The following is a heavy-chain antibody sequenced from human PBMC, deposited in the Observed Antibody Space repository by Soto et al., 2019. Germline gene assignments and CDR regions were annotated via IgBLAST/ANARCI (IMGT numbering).Heavy chain of an antibody. D-gene: IGHD3-10*01. V-gene: IGHV4-39*01. CDR1: GGSISSSSYS. J-gene: IGHJ4*02. CDR2: IYYSGST. CDR3: ASVLVRGRDY. Sequence: QLQLQESGPGLVKPSETLSLTCTVSGGSISSSSYSWGWIRQPPGKGLEWIGSIYYSGSTYYNPSLKSRVTISVDTSKNQFSLKLSSVTAADTAVYYCASVLVRGRDYWGQGTLVTVSS.